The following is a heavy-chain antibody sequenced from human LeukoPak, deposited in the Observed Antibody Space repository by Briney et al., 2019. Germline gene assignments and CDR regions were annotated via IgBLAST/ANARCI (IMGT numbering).Heavy chain of an antibody. CDR1: GFTFSSYA. CDR2: ISSNGGST. Sequence: PGGSLRLSCAASGFTFSSYAMHWVRQAPGKGLEYVSAISSNGGSTYYANSVKGRFTISRDNSKNTLSLQMNNLRAEDTAVYYCAKPLATKIIGWRYYGMDVWGQGTTVTVSS. J-gene: IGHJ6*02. D-gene: IGHD2/OR15-2a*01. V-gene: IGHV3-64*01. CDR3: AKPLATKIIGWRYYGMDV.